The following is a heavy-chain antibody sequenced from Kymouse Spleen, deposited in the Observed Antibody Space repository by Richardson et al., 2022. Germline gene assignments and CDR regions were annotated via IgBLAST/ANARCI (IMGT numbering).Heavy chain of an antibody. Sequence: EVQLVESGGGLVKPGGSLRLSCAASGFTFSSYSMNWVRQAPGKGLEWVSSISSSSSYIYYADSVKGRFTISRDNAKNSLYLQMNSLRAEDTAVYYCARDEDCSSTSCYYYYYGMDVWGQGTTVTVSS. D-gene: IGHD2-2*02. CDR3: ARDEDCSSTSCYYYYYGMDV. J-gene: IGHJ6*02. V-gene: IGHV3-21*03. CDR1: GFTFSSYS. CDR2: ISSSSSYI.